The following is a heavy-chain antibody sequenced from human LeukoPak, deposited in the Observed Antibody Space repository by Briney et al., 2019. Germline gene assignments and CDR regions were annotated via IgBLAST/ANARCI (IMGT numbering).Heavy chain of an antibody. CDR3: ATSHNSDFDY. V-gene: IGHV4-30-2*01. CDR2: IYHSGST. J-gene: IGHJ4*02. CDR1: GGSISSGGYS. D-gene: IGHD2/OR15-2a*01. Sequence: SQTLSLTCAVSGGSISSGGYSWSWIRRPPGKGLEWIGYIYHSGSTYYNPSLKSRVTISVDRSKNQFSLKLSSVTAADTAVYYCATSHNSDFDYWGQGTLVTVSS.